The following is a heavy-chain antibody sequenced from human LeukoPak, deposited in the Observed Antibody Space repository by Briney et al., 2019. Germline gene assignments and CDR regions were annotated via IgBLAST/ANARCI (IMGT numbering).Heavy chain of an antibody. Sequence: GASVKVSCKASGGTFSSYAISWVRQAPGQGLEWMGWMNPNSGNTGYAQKFQGRVTMTRNTSISTAYMELSSQRSEDTAVYYCARGPPYYYDSSAPFDYWGQGTLVTVSS. J-gene: IGHJ4*02. CDR3: ARGPPYYYDSSAPFDY. CDR2: MNPNSGNT. D-gene: IGHD3-22*01. CDR1: GGTFSSYA. V-gene: IGHV1-8*02.